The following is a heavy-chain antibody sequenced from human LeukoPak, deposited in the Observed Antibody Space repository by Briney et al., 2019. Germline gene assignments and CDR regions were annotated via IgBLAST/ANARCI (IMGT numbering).Heavy chain of an antibody. V-gene: IGHV4-30-2*02. CDR3: ARAPLQVVVLTTPHNWWFDL. CDR2: IYHSGNT. Sequence: SETLSLTCAVSGGSISSGGYSWSWIRQPPGKGLEWIGYIYHSGNTYYNPSLKSRVTISVDRSRNQFSLNLSSVTAADTAVYYCARAPLQVVVLTTPHNWWFDLWGRGTLVTVSS. J-gene: IGHJ2*01. CDR1: GGSISSGGYS. D-gene: IGHD2-21*02.